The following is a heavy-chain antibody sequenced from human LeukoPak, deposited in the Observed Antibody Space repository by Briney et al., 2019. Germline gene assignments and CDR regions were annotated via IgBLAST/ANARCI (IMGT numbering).Heavy chain of an antibody. CDR3: AGVEKNDAFGI. CDR2: VWYDGSSE. CDR1: GFMFRDYG. Sequence: GGSLRLSCAASGFMFRDYGMHWVRQAPGKGLEWVAVVWYDGSSERYADSVKGRFTISRDISKNTLYLQMNSLRAEDTAVYYCAGVEKNDAFGIWGQGTLVTVSS. J-gene: IGHJ3*02. V-gene: IGHV3-33*01.